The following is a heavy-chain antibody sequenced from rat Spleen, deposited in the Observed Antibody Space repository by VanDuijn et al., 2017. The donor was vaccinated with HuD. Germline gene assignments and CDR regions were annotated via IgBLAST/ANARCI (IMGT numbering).Heavy chain of an antibody. D-gene: IGHD1-12*02. Sequence: EVQLQESGPGLVKPSQSLSLTCSVTGHSIASSYRWNWIRKFPGNRLEWMGYINSAGSTIYNPSLKSRISITRDTSKNQFFLQVNSVTTEDKATYYCDANYDGTYYYFDYWGQGTLVTVSS. CDR2: INSAGST. CDR3: DANYDGTYYYFDY. V-gene: IGHV3-3*01. CDR1: GHSIASSYR. J-gene: IGHJ3*01.